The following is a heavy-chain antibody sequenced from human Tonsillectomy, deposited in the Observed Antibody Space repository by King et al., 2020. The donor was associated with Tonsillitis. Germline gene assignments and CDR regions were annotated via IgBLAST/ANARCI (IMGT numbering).Heavy chain of an antibody. V-gene: IGHV3-15*01. CDR2: IKSKTDGGTT. Sequence: VQLVQSGGGLVKPGESLRLSCAASGFTFSNAWMSXVRQAPGKGLEWVGRIKSKTDGGTTDYAAPVKGRFTISRDDSKNTLYLQMNSLTTEDTAVYYCXXXGXXDYSXXGLXXYWGXXXLXTVS. J-gene: IGHJ4*02. D-gene: IGHD2-15*01. CDR3: XXXGXXDYSXXGLXXY. CDR1: GFTFSNAW.